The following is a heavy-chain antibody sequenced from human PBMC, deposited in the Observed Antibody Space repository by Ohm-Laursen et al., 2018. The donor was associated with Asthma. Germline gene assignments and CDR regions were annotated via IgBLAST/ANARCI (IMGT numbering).Heavy chain of an antibody. V-gene: IGHV3-21*01. D-gene: IGHD4-23*01. Sequence: GSLRLSCTASGFTFSSYSMNWVRQAPGKGLEWVSAISSSGSRLLYADSVRGRFTISRDNAKNSLSLQMNSLRAEDTAVYYCVRSVDDGGNSGDYWGQGTLVTVSS. CDR1: GFTFSSYS. J-gene: IGHJ4*02. CDR2: ISSSGSRL. CDR3: VRSVDDGGNSGDY.